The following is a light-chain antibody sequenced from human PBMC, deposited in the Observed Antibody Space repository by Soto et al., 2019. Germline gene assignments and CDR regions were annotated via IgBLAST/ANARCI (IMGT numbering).Light chain of an antibody. CDR3: QQFYSSPFT. J-gene: IGKJ3*01. CDR1: QSVSHISNNKSY. Sequence: DIVMTQSPDSLAVSLGERATIHCKSSQSVSHISNNKSYLAWYQQKSGQPPKLLIYWTSTRESGVPDRFSGSGSGTDFTLTISSLQAEDVAVYYCQQFYSSPFTFGPGTKVDIK. V-gene: IGKV4-1*01. CDR2: WTS.